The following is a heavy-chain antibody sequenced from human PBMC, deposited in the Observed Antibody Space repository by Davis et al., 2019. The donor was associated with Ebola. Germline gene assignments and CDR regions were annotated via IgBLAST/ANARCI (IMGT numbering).Heavy chain of an antibody. CDR2: MYHSGST. CDR1: GGSISSGGSS. V-gene: IGHV4-30-2*01. CDR3: ARGLYSTRWGL. D-gene: IGHD6-13*01. J-gene: IGHJ3*01. Sequence: SQTLSLTCAVSGGSISSGGSSWSWIRQPPGKGLEWIGCMYHSGSTYYNPSLKSRVTISVDRSKNQFSLKLDSVSAADTAVYYCARGLYSTRWGLWGQGTMVTVSS.